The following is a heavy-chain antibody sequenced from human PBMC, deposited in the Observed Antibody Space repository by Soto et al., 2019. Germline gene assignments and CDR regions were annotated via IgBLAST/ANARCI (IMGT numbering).Heavy chain of an antibody. CDR2: IIPILAIA. J-gene: IGHJ4*02. V-gene: IGHV1-69*08. CDR1: GGTFSSYI. Sequence: QVQLVQSGAEVKRPGSSVKVSCKASGGTFSSYIISWVRQAPGQGLEWMGRIIPILAIANYAQRFQGRVTNTADKSTSTAYMELSSLRSEDTAVYYCARDLGTYCSGGSCYFDYWGQGTLVTVSS. CDR3: ARDLGTYCSGGSCYFDY. D-gene: IGHD2-15*01.